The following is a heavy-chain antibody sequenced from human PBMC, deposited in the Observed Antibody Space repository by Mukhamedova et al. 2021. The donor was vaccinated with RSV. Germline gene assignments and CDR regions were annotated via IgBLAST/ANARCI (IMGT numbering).Heavy chain of an antibody. J-gene: IGHJ4*01. D-gene: IGHD5-12*01. Sequence: GQGLEWMGWISAYNGNTNYAQKLQGRVTMTTDTSTSTAYMELRSLRSDDTAVYYCSRYHVIVATPCGYCVHGTLVTVSS. CDR3: SRYHVIVATPCGY. V-gene: IGHV1-18*01. CDR2: ISAYNGNT.